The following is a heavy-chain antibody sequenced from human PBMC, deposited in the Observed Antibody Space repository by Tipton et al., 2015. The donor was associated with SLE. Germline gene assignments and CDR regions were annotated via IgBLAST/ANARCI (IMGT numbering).Heavy chain of an antibody. J-gene: IGHJ4*02. CDR1: GGSFSGYY. Sequence: TLSLTCAVYGGSFSGYYWSWIRQPPGKGLEWIGEINHSGSTNYNPSLKSRVTISVDTSKNQFSLKLSSVTAADTAVYYCASHWWTSQGDYWGQGTLVTVSS. D-gene: IGHD2-8*02. CDR3: ASHWWTSQGDY. CDR2: INHSGST. V-gene: IGHV4-34*01.